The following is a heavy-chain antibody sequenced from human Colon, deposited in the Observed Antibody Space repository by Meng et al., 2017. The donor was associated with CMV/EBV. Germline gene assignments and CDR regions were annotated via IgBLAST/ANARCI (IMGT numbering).Heavy chain of an antibody. V-gene: IGHV3-7*04. D-gene: IGHD1-26*01. CDR3: ARAGQVGAADY. Sequence: VDLVEVVGGLVQSGVSRRLSGVASGFPFSTYWMIWVRQAPGKGLEWVANINQNGSANYYVDSVKGRFAISRGNAQNSLFLQMNSLRAEDTAVYYCARAGQVGAADYWGQGTLVTVSS. CDR1: GFPFSTYW. J-gene: IGHJ4*02. CDR2: INQNGSAN.